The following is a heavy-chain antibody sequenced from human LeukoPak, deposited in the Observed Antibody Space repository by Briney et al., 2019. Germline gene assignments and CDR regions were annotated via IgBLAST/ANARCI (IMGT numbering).Heavy chain of an antibody. CDR2: IFYSGNT. J-gene: IGHJ3*02. D-gene: IGHD1-7*01. CDR1: GASISSSSYY. Sequence: SETLSLTCTVSGASISSSSYYWAWIRQPPGKGLDWIGSIFYSGNTYYNPSLKSRVTISIDTSKNQFPLNLNSVTAADTAVYYCARVGATTRAFDIWGQGTMVTVSS. V-gene: IGHV4-39*06. CDR3: ARVGATTRAFDI.